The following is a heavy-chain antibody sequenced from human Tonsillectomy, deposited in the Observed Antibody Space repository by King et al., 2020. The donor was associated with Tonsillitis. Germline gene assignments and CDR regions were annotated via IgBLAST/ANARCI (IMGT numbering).Heavy chain of an antibody. CDR2: ISYDGSNK. V-gene: IGHV3-30*04. J-gene: IGHJ4*02. CDR3: ARPQNPEFNYYDSSGYYPAPPKY. CDR1: GFTFSSYA. Sequence: VQLVESGGGVVQPGRSLRLSCAASGFTFSSYAMHWVRQAPGKGLEWVAVISYDGSNKYYADSVKGRFTISRDNSKNTLYLQMNSLRAEDTAVYYCARPQNPEFNYYDSSGYYPAPPKYWGQGTLVTVSS. D-gene: IGHD3-22*01.